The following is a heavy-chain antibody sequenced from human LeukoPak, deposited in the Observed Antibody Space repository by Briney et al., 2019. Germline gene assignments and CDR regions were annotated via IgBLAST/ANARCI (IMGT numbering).Heavy chain of an antibody. Sequence: SETLSLTCTVSGDAITGSSYYWGWIRQPPGKGLEWIGSMYCSGSTFSNPSLRSRVNMSADTSKNQFSLKLSSVTAADTAVYYCARQYYDSTGYYYFDNWGQGTQVTVSS. V-gene: IGHV4-39*01. CDR1: GDAITGSSYY. CDR2: MYCSGST. J-gene: IGHJ4*02. D-gene: IGHD3-22*01. CDR3: ARQYYDSTGYYYFDN.